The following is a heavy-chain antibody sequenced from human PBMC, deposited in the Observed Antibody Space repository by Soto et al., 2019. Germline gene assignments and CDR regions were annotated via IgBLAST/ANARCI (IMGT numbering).Heavy chain of an antibody. V-gene: IGHV4-34*01. D-gene: IGHD6-13*01. CDR3: ARGRTYSSSWGY. J-gene: IGHJ4*02. CDR1: GGSFSGYY. Sequence: QVQLQQWGAGLLKPSETLSLTCAVYGGSFSGYYWSWIRQPPGKGLEWIGEINHSGSTNYNPSLKSRVTISVDTSKNQFSLTLSSVTAADTAVYYCARGRTYSSSWGYWGQGTLVTVSS. CDR2: INHSGST.